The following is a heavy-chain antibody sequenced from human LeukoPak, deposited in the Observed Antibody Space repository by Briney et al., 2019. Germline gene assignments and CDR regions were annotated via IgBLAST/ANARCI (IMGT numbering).Heavy chain of an antibody. J-gene: IGHJ4*02. V-gene: IGHV4-31*03. Sequence: PSQTLSLTCIVSGGSISSGGYYWSWIRQPPGKGLEWIGEINHSGSTNYNPSLKSRVTISVDTSKNQFSLKLSSVTAADTAVYYCATGPSQLLDDRSYYFDYWGQGTLVTVSS. CDR1: GGSISSGGYY. D-gene: IGHD2-2*01. CDR3: ATGPSQLLDDRSYYFDY. CDR2: INHSGST.